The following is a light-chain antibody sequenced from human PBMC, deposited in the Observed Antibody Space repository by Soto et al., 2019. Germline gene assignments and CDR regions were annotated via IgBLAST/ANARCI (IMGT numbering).Light chain of an antibody. CDR1: QNIDNW. CDR2: SAS. CDR3: QQARSFPLT. Sequence: DVQMTQSPSTLSASVGDRVTITCRTSQNIDNWLAWYQQKPGRAPKLLIYSASSLQNGAPSRFTGSGSGTDFTLTITSLQPDDTAIYYCQQARSFPLTFGGGTKVDIK. V-gene: IGKV1-12*01. J-gene: IGKJ4*01.